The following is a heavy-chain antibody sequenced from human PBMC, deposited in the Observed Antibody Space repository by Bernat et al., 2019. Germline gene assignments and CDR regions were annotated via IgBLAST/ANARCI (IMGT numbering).Heavy chain of an antibody. D-gene: IGHD4-23*01. CDR1: GFTFRSYG. V-gene: IGHV3-33*08. CDR3: ARAVGPFDY. Sequence: QVQLVESGGGVVQPGRSLRLSCVASGFTFRSYGMHWVRQAPGKGLEWVAVIWFDGSNKYYADSVKGRFAISRDNSKNTLYLQMNSLRAEDTAVYYCARAVGPFDYWGQGTLVTVSS. CDR2: IWFDGSNK. J-gene: IGHJ4*02.